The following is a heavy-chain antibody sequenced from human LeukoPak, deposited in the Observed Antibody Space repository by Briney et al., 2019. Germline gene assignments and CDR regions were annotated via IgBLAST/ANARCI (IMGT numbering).Heavy chain of an antibody. Sequence: SETLSLTCGVYGGSFSGYYYSWIRQPPGKGLEWIGEINHSGYTNYNPSLKSRVTISVDTSKNQFSLKLSSVTAADTAVYYCARHEMGPWSGYPFDYWGQGTLVTVSS. CDR1: GGSFSGYY. V-gene: IGHV4-34*01. CDR3: ARHEMGPWSGYPFDY. D-gene: IGHD3-3*01. J-gene: IGHJ4*02. CDR2: INHSGYT.